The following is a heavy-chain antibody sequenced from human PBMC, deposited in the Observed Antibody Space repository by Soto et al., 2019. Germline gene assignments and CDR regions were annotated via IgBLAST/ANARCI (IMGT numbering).Heavy chain of an antibody. V-gene: IGHV1-3*01. J-gene: IGHJ4*02. Sequence: QVQLVQSGAEVKKPGASVKVSCKASGYTFISYAMHWVRQAPGHSLEWMGWINAGNGDTRYSQTFQGRVSFTRDTSASTAYMELSSLTSEDTAIYYCAAGGGGSRSWGQGTLVTVSS. D-gene: IGHD2-15*01. CDR2: INAGNGDT. CDR3: AAGGGGSRS. CDR1: GYTFISYA.